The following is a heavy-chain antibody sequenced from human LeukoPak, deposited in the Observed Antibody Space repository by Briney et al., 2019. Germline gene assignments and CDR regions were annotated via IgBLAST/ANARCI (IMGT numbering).Heavy chain of an antibody. J-gene: IGHJ4*02. V-gene: IGHV4-30-4*01. CDR2: IYYSGST. CDR3: ARGALYYYDSSPKGRRYFDY. Sequence: PSETLSLTCTVSGGSISSGDYYWSWIRQPPGKGLEWIGYIYYSGSTYYNPSLKNRATISVDTSKNQFSLKLSSVTAADTAVYYCARGALYYYDSSPKGRRYFDYWGQGTLVTVSS. CDR1: GGSISSGDYY. D-gene: IGHD3-22*01.